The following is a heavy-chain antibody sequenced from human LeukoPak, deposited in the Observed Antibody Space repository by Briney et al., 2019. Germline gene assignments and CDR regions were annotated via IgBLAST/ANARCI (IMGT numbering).Heavy chain of an antibody. D-gene: IGHD2-21*01. CDR2: ISPEGYMK. J-gene: IGHJ4*02. CDR1: GFDFIRYV. CDR3: ARGNLYSAATIEDY. Sequence: QPGGALRLSCAASGFDFIRYVIHWVRQGPGKGLEWVAVISPEGYMKDYADSVKGRFTVSRDNSKNTVYLQMNSLSAEDTSRYYCARGNLYSAATIEDYWGQGSLVTVSS. V-gene: IGHV3-30-3*01.